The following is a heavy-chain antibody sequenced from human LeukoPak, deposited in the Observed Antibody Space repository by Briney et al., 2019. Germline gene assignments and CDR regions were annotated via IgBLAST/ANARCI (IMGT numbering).Heavy chain of an antibody. CDR3: AKRTSGSSWYSSDS. Sequence: RPGGSLRLSCAASGFTFSSYAMHWVRQAPGKGLEWVAVISYDGSNKYYADSVKGRFTISRDNSKTTLFLQMNSLRAEDTAVYYCAKRTSGSSWYSSDSWGQGTLVTVSS. CDR1: GFTFSSYA. J-gene: IGHJ4*02. V-gene: IGHV3-30-3*02. D-gene: IGHD6-13*01. CDR2: ISYDGSNK.